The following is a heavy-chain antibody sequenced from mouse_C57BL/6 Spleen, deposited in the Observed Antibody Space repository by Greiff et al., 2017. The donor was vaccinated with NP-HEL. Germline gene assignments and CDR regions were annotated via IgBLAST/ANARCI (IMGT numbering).Heavy chain of an antibody. CDR3: ARGDYDRRAYAMDY. V-gene: IGHV1-76*01. D-gene: IGHD2-4*01. J-gene: IGHJ4*01. Sequence: VQLQQSGAELVRPGASVKLSCKASGYTFTDYYINWVKQRPGQGLEWIARIYPGSGNTYYNEKFKGKATLTAEKSSSTAYMQLSSLTSEDSAVYFCARGDYDRRAYAMDYWGQGTSVTVSS. CDR1: GYTFTDYY. CDR2: IYPGSGNT.